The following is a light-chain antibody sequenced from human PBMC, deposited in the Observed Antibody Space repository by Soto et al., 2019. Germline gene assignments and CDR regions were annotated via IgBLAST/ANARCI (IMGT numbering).Light chain of an antibody. CDR3: QQYHNYPRT. V-gene: IGKV1-5*01. J-gene: IGKJ1*01. Sequence: DIQNTQPPSTLTASIGDRVTITCRASESIRTWLAWYQHKPGKAPKFLIYDASSLESGVPSRFSGSGSGTEFTLTISNLQPDDFATYFCQQYHNYPRTFGQGTKVDI. CDR2: DAS. CDR1: ESIRTW.